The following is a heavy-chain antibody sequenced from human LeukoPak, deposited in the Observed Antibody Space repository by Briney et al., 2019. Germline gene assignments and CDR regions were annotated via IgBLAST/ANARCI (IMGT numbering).Heavy chain of an antibody. CDR2: IYYSGST. CDR1: GGSISSGGYY. CDR3: ARDQGIVGLDY. D-gene: IGHD1-26*01. Sequence: PSETLSLTCTVSGGSISSGGYYWSWIRQHPGKGLEWIGHIYYSGSTYYNPSLKSRVTISVDTSKNQFSLKLSSVTAADTAVYYCARDQGIVGLDYWGQGTLVTVSS. J-gene: IGHJ4*02. V-gene: IGHV4-31*03.